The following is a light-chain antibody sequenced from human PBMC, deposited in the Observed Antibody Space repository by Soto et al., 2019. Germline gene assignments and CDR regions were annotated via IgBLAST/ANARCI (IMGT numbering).Light chain of an antibody. CDR1: QSVSDK. J-gene: IGKJ1*01. Sequence: EILMTQYPATLSVSPGERATLSCRASQSVSDKLAWYQQKPGQAPRLLIYHASARATGIPARFSGSGSGTEFTLTISGLKSEDFAVYYCQQYNNWHTWTFGHGTKVDIK. CDR3: QQYNNWHTWT. CDR2: HAS. V-gene: IGKV3-15*01.